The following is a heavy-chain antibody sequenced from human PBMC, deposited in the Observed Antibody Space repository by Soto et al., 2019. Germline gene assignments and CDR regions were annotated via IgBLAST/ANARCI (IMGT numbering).Heavy chain of an antibody. CDR3: AKGSFGFDY. V-gene: IGHV3-23*01. CDR2: ISKSGDST. CDR1: GVTFTSDA. Sequence: EVQLLESGGGLVQPGGSLRLACAASGVTFTSDAMTCVRQVPGEGLPWVSSISKSGDSTYYADSVKGRFTTSRDNSKNTLYLQMNSLRAEDTAIYYCAKGSFGFDYWGQGTLVTVSS. J-gene: IGHJ4*02. D-gene: IGHD3-10*01.